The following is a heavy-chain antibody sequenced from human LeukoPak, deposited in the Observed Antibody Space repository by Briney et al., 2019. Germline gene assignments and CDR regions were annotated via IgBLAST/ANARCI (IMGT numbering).Heavy chain of an antibody. Sequence: PSETLSLTCTVSGGSISSYYCNWIRQPPRKGLEWIGNIFYSGSTNYNPSLKSRATISVDTSKNQFSLKLSSVTAADTAVYYCARGGRRDIVAVWGQGTLVTVSS. CDR3: ARGGRRDIVAV. J-gene: IGHJ4*02. D-gene: IGHD5-12*01. CDR2: IFYSGST. CDR1: GGSISSYY. V-gene: IGHV4-59*01.